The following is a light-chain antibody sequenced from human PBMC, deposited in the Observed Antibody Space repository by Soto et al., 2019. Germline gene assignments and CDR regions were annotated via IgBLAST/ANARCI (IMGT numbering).Light chain of an antibody. Sequence: DIQMTQSPSSLSASVGDRVTITCRASQAISNVVAWYRQRPGKVPKGLISAASPVQSGVPSRFSGGGSETEFTLTTSSLQPEDFATYHGQKYNSAPYTFGQGTKLEI. CDR2: AAS. CDR3: QKYNSAPYT. J-gene: IGKJ2*01. V-gene: IGKV1-27*01. CDR1: QAISNV.